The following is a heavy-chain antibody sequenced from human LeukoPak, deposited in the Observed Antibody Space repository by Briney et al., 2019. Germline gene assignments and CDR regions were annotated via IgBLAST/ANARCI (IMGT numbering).Heavy chain of an antibody. D-gene: IGHD3-9*01. J-gene: IGHJ4*02. Sequence: ASVKVSCKASGYTFTSYGISWVRQAPGQGLEWMGCISAYNGNTNCAQKLQGRVTMTTDTSTSTAYMELRSLRSDDTAVYYCAREYDILTGYYNGVDYWGQGTLVTVSS. CDR1: GYTFTSYG. CDR3: AREYDILTGYYNGVDY. CDR2: ISAYNGNT. V-gene: IGHV1-18*01.